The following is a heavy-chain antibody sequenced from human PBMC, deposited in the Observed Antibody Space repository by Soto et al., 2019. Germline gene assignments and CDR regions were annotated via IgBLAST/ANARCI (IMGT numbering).Heavy chain of an antibody. CDR2: IYWDDDK. CDR1: GFPLSTRGVG. Sequence: QITLKESGPTLVKPTQTLTLTCTFSGFPLSTRGVGVGWIRQPPGKALEWLALIYWDDDKRYSPSLKSRLTITKDTSKNQVVLTMTNIDPVDTATYYCAQRRRGSYFDCWGQGALVTVSS. CDR3: AQRRRGSYFDC. J-gene: IGHJ4*02. V-gene: IGHV2-5*02. D-gene: IGHD3-16*01.